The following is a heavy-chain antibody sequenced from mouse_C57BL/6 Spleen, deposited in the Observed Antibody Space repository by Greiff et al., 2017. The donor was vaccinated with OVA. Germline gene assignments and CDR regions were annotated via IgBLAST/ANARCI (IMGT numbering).Heavy chain of an antibody. V-gene: IGHV1-64*01. Sequence: QVQLQQPGAELVKPGASVKLSCKASGYTFTSYWMHWVKQRPGQGLEWIGMIHPNSGSTNYNEKFKSKATLTVDKSSSTAYMQLSSLTSEDSAVYYCASSLYDYDGGFAYWGQGTLVTVSA. CDR3: ASSLYDYDGGFAY. CDR1: GYTFTSYW. D-gene: IGHD2-4*01. CDR2: IHPNSGST. J-gene: IGHJ3*01.